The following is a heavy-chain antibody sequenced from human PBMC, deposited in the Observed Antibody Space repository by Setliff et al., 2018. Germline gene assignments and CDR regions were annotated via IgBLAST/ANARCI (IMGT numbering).Heavy chain of an antibody. J-gene: IGHJ6*03. CDR1: GYTFTNYW. CDR2: IYPRDSDT. D-gene: IGHD4-17*01. Sequence: GESLKISCKASGYTFTNYWIGWVRQMPGKGLEWMGIIYPRDSDTRYTPSFQGQVTISADKSINTAYLQWNSLKASDTAIYYCAKSIKPPVTTPWLYYYYFYMDVWGKGTTVTSP. CDR3: AKSIKPPVTTPWLYYYYFYMDV. V-gene: IGHV5-51*01.